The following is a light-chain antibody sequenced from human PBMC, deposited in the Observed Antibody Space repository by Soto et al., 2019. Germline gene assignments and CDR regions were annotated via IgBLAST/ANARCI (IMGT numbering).Light chain of an antibody. CDR3: QQRRNSHT. J-gene: IGKJ2*01. CDR1: QSVSSY. CDR2: DPS. Sequence: EIVLTQAPATLSLSPGARATLSCRASQSVSSYLAWYHQKPGRAPRLLIYDPSKRATGIPARFSGSGFGTDFTLPISRLETEDFAVSFCQQRRNSHTLAQGPKLYIK. V-gene: IGKV3-11*01.